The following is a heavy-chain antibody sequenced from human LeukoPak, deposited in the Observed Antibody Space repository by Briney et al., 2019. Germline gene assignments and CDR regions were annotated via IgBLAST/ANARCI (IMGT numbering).Heavy chain of an antibody. D-gene: IGHD3-10*01. CDR2: IYPGDSET. CDR3: ARARTMVRGAATSFDY. J-gene: IGHJ4*02. V-gene: IGHV5-51*01. CDR1: GYSFTSYW. Sequence: GESLKISCKGSGYSFTSYWIGWVRQMPGKGLEWMGVIYPGDSETRYSPSFQGQVTISADKSISTAYLQWSSLKASDTAMYYCARARTMVRGAATSFDYWGQGTLVTVSS.